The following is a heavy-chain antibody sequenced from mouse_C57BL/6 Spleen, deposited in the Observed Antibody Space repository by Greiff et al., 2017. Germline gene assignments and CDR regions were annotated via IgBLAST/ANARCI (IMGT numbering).Heavy chain of an antibody. CDR2: INPNNGGT. V-gene: IGHV1-26*01. CDR3: ARYDWAYYFDY. D-gene: IGHD2-12*01. J-gene: IGHJ2*01. CDR1: GYTFTDYY. Sequence: EVQLQQSGPELVKPGASVKISCKASGYTFTDYYMNWVKQSHGKSLEWIGDINPNNGGTSYNQKFKGKATLTVDKSSSTAYMELRSLTSEDSAVYYCARYDWAYYFDYWGQGTTLTVSS.